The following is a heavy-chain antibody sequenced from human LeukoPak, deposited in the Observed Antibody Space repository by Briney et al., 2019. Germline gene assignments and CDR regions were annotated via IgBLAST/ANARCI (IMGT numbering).Heavy chain of an antibody. V-gene: IGHV3-30-3*01. J-gene: IGHJ3*02. CDR2: ISYDGSNK. D-gene: IGHD2-2*01. CDR3: AREAIVVVPAAIPPDDAFDI. CDR1: GFTFSSYA. Sequence: GGSLRLSCAASGFTFSSYAMHWVRQAPGKGLEWVAVISYDGSNKYYADSVKGRFTNSRDNSKNTLYLQMNSLRAEDTAVYYCAREAIVVVPAAIPPDDAFDIWGQGTMVTVSS.